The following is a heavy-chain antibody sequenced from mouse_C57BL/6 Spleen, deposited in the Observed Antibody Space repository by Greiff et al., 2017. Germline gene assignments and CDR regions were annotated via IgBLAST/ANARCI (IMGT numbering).Heavy chain of an antibody. V-gene: IGHV3-6*01. J-gene: IGHJ2*01. D-gene: IGHD2-5*01. CDR1: GYSITSGYY. CDR3: ASVYSNLYFDY. Sequence: ESGPGLVKPSQSLSLTCSVTGYSITSGYYWNWIRQFPGNKLEWMGYISYDGSNNYNPSLKNRISITRDTSKNQFFLKLNSVTTEDTATYYCASVYSNLYFDYWGQGTTLTVSS. CDR2: ISYDGSN.